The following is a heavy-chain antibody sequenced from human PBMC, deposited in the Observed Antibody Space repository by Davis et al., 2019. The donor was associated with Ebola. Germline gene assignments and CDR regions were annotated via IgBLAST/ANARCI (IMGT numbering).Heavy chain of an antibody. CDR2: IRNKANSCTT. D-gene: IGHD4-17*01. J-gene: IGHJ6*02. CDR3: ARGSGLSYGDYLLYYYYGMDV. Sequence: PGGSLRLSCAASGFTFSDYYMDWVRQAPGKGLEWVGRIRNKANSCTTEYAASVKGRFTISRDDSKNSLYLQMNSLKTEDTAVYYCARGSGLSYGDYLLYYYYGMDVWGQGTTVSVSS. CDR1: GFTFSDYY. V-gene: IGHV3-72*01.